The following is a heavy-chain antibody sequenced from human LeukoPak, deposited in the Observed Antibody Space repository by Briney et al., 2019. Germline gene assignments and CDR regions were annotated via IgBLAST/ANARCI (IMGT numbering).Heavy chain of an antibody. V-gene: IGHV4-59*01. CDR1: GGSISSYY. J-gene: IGHJ5*02. CDR2: IYYSGST. Sequence: KPSETLSLTCTVSGGSISSYYWSWIRQPPGKGLEWIGYIYYSGSTNYNPSLKSRVTISVDTSKNQFSLKLSSVTAADTAVYYCARTDYGDYGAYWFDPWGQGTLVTVSS. D-gene: IGHD4-17*01. CDR3: ARTDYGDYGAYWFDP.